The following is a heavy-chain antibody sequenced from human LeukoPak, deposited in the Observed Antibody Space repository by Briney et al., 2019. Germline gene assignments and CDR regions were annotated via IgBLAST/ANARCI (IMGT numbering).Heavy chain of an antibody. Sequence: GASLKVSCKASGYTFTSYYMHWVRQTPGQGLEWMGIINPSGGSTSYAQKFQGRVTMTRDTSTSTVYMELSSLRSEDTAVYYCARGVTMVRGAPSYYFDYWGQGTLVTVSS. CDR2: INPSGGST. J-gene: IGHJ4*02. D-gene: IGHD3-10*01. CDR3: ARGVTMVRGAPSYYFDY. CDR1: GYTFTSYY. V-gene: IGHV1-46*01.